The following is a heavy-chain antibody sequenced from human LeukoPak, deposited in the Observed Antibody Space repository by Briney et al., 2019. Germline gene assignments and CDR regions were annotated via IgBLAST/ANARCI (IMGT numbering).Heavy chain of an antibody. CDR1: GFTFSSYG. CDR2: IWYDGSNK. CDR3: ARDRDVTYYFDY. Sequence: GGSLRLSCAASGFTFSSYGMHWVRQAPGKGLEWVAVIWYDGSNKYYADSVKGRFTISRDNSKNTLYLQMNSLRAKDTAVYYCARDRDVTYYFDYWGQGTLVTVSS. V-gene: IGHV3-33*01. D-gene: IGHD4-4*01. J-gene: IGHJ4*02.